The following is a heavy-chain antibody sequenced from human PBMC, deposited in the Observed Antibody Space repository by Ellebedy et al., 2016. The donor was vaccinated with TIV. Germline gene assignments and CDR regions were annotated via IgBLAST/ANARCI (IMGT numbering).Heavy chain of an antibody. CDR3: ARVYGDYRMDV. CDR1: GFTFSSYS. CDR2: ISSSSGYR. V-gene: IGHV3-21*01. D-gene: IGHD4/OR15-4a*01. J-gene: IGHJ6*02. Sequence: GESLKISCAASGFTFSSYSMNWVRQAPGKGLEWVSSISSSSGYRYYADSVKGRFTISRDNAKNSLYLQMNSLRAEDTAVYYCARVYGDYRMDVWGQGTTVTVFS.